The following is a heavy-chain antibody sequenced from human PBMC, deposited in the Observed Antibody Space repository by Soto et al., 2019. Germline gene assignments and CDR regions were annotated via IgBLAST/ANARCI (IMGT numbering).Heavy chain of an antibody. V-gene: IGHV3-21*01. D-gene: IGHD2-15*01. CDR1: GFTFSSYS. J-gene: IGHJ4*02. CDR3: ARIYCSGGSCSDFDY. CDR2: ISSSSSYI. Sequence: ESGGGLVKPGGSLRLSCAASGFTFSSYSMNWVRQAPGKGLEWVSSISSSSSYIYYADSVKGRFTISRDNAKNSLYLQMNSLRAEDTAVYYCARIYCSGGSCSDFDYWGQGTLVTVSS.